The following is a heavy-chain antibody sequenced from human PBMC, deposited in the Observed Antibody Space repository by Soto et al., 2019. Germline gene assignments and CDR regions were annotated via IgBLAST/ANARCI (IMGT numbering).Heavy chain of an antibody. D-gene: IGHD3-16*01. CDR2: MWYDESKK. V-gene: IGHV3-33*01. J-gene: IGHJ4*02. CDR1: GFTFNTYV. Sequence: PGGSLRLSCAASGFTFNTYVMHWVRQAPGKGLEWVALMWYDESKKYYGDSVRGRFTISRDNSRDTLYLQMNSLRVEDTAVYYCARGARDFDYWGQGTLVTVSS. CDR3: ARGARDFDY.